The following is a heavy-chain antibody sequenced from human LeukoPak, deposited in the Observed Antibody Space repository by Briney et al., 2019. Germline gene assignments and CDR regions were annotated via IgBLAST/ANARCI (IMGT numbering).Heavy chain of an antibody. V-gene: IGHV1-2*02. CDR2: INPNSGGT. J-gene: IGHJ4*02. CDR1: GYTFTGYY. D-gene: IGHD2-2*01. CDR3: ATTFCSSTSCYFDY. Sequence: GASVKVSCKASGYTFTGYYMNWVRQAPGQGLEWVGWINPNSGGTNYAQKFQGRVTMTRDTSISTAYMELSRLKSDDTAVYYCATTFCSSTSCYFDYWGQGTLVTVSS.